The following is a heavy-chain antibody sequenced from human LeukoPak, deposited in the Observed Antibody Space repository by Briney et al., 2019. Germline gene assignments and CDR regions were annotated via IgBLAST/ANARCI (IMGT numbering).Heavy chain of an antibody. CDR2: IHYSGST. V-gene: IGHV4-59*12. CDR3: ARLGALHDAFDV. CDR1: GDSIRSYY. D-gene: IGHD3-16*01. Sequence: SETLSLTCTVSGDSIRSYYWSWIRQPPGKGLEWIGNIHYSGSTKYNPSLKSRVTISVDTSKNQFSLRVTSLAAADTAVYYCARLGALHDAFDVWGQGTLVTVSS. J-gene: IGHJ3*01.